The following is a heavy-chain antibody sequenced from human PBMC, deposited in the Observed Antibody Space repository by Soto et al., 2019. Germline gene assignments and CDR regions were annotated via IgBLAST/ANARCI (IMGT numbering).Heavy chain of an antibody. CDR1: DYTFTSYG. CDR3: ARGMWELPIDY. J-gene: IGHJ4*02. V-gene: IGHV1-18*01. D-gene: IGHD1-26*01. Sequence: QVQLVQSGAEVKKPGASVKVSCKASDYTFTSYGINWVRQAPGQGLEWMGWISPYNDNTQYAQRFQGRVTLTTDTSTNTADMELGSLRSDDTTVYYCARGMWELPIDYWGQGTLVTVSS. CDR2: ISPYNDNT.